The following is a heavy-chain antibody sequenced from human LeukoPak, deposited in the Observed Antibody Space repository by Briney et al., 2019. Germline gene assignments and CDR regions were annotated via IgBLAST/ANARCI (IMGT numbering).Heavy chain of an antibody. CDR3: VRVPTAVAGTYGRLFFDY. Sequence: PSETLSLTCTVSGGSISSSSYYWGWIRQPPGKGLEWIGSIYYSGSTYYNPSLKSRVTISVDTSKNQFSLKLSSVTAADTAVYYCVRVPTAVAGTYGRLFFDYWGQGTLVTVSS. V-gene: IGHV4-39*07. CDR2: IYYSGST. CDR1: GGSISSSSYY. D-gene: IGHD6-19*01. J-gene: IGHJ4*02.